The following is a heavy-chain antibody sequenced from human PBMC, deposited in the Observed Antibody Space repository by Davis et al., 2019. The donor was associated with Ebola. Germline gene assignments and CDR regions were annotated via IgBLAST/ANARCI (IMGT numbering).Heavy chain of an antibody. D-gene: IGHD3-22*01. CDR1: GFSFGDYA. Sequence: GESLKISCAAAGFSFGDYAMHWVRQAPGKGLEWVSLVSWDGRSTAFADSVRDRFSISRDNSRNFLYLQMNSLRAEDTAVYHCARGGYYDTSGYSHDAFDIWGQGTMVTVSS. CDR2: VSWDGRST. V-gene: IGHV3-43D*03. J-gene: IGHJ3*02. CDR3: ARGGYYDTSGYSHDAFDI.